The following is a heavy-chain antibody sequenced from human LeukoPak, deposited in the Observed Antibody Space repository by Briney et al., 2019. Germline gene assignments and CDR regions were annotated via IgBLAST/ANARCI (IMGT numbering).Heavy chain of an antibody. CDR3: ARDTGIVVVGYYFDY. CDR1: GFTFSSYW. Sequence: GGPLRLSCAASGFTFSSYWMSWVRQAPGKGLEWVANIKEDGSEKYYVDSVKGRFTISRDNAKNSLYLQMNSLRAEDTAVYYCARDTGIVVVGYYFDYWGQGTLVTVSS. CDR2: IKEDGSEK. D-gene: IGHD2-15*01. V-gene: IGHV3-7*05. J-gene: IGHJ4*02.